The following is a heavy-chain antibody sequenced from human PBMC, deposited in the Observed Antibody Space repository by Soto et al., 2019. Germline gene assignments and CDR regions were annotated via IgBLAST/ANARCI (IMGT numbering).Heavy chain of an antibody. J-gene: IGHJ4*02. Sequence: LRLSCAASGFTFSSYSMNWGRQAPGKGLEGVSYIGSSSSTIYYADSVKGRFTISRDNATNSLYLQMKRMRDEDTAVYYCARDRDAYCSKGVCSGPYFDYWGRGKLVTVSS. CDR2: IGSSSSTI. CDR1: GFTFSSYS. D-gene: IGHD2-8*01. V-gene: IGHV3-48*02. CDR3: ARDRDAYCSKGVCSGPYFDY.